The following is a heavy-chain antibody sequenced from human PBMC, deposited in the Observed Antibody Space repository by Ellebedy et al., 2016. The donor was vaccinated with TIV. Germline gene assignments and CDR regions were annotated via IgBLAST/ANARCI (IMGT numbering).Heavy chain of an antibody. J-gene: IGHJ5*02. CDR3: ARYIRDLACTFGELCWFDP. Sequence: AASVKVSCKASGYTFTNSGISWLRQAPGQGLEWMGWISAYNGNTYYAQRFQGRVTMPTDTSTSTAYMELRSLRSDDTAVYYCARYIRDLACTFGELCWFDPWGQGTLVTVSS. V-gene: IGHV1-18*01. CDR2: ISAYNGNT. CDR1: GYTFTNSG. D-gene: IGHD3-10*01.